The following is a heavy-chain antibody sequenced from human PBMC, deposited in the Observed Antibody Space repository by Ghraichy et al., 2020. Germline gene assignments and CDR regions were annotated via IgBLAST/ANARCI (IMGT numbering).Heavy chain of an antibody. D-gene: IGHD2-21*02. Sequence: GGSLRLSCAASGFTFGASPLHWVRQASGGGLEWVGRIRGKSHNAATAYSPSLRGRISISREDLKNTAYLQINGLKIEDTAVYFCTRLNCGGDCNDSDYWGKGTGVTVSP. CDR1: GFTFGASP. CDR2: IRGKSHNAAT. J-gene: IGHJ4*02. V-gene: IGHV3-73*01. CDR3: TRLNCGGDCNDSDY.